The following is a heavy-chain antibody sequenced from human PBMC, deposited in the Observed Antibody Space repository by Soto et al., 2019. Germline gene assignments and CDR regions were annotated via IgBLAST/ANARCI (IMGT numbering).Heavy chain of an antibody. CDR3: ARRREVYYYGLDV. V-gene: IGHV3-74*01. CDR1: RFTFSSYW. Sequence: EERLVESGGGSVQPGGSLRLSCAASRFTFSSYWMYWVRQAPGKGLVWVSRINSDGSSTRYADSVKGRFSISRDNSKSTLYLQMNNLRAEDTAVDYCARRREVYYYGLDVWGRGTTVTVSS. D-gene: IGHD1-26*01. J-gene: IGHJ6*02. CDR2: INSDGSST.